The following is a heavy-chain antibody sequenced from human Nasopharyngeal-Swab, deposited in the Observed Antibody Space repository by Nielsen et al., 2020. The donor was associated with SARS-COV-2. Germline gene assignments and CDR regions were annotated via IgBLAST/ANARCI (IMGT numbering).Heavy chain of an antibody. CDR1: GGPFSSYA. Sequence: SVKVSCKASGGPFSSYAISWVRQAPGQGLEWMGRIIPILGIANYAQKFQGRVTITADKSTSTAYMELSSLRSEDTAVYYCAREYCSGGSCYGNYGMDVWGQGTTVTVSS. V-gene: IGHV1-69*04. J-gene: IGHJ6*02. CDR3: AREYCSGGSCYGNYGMDV. D-gene: IGHD2-15*01. CDR2: IIPILGIA.